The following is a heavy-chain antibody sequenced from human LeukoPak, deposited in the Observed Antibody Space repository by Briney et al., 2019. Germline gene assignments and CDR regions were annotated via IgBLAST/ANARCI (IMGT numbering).Heavy chain of an antibody. D-gene: IGHD2-2*03. CDR2: LKGDGSRA. CDR3: ARDGYLAPVIAFLDY. J-gene: IGHJ4*02. CDR1: GFTFSSYA. Sequence: PGGSLRLSCAASGFTFSSYAMSWVRQAPGKGLEWVGQLKGDGSRANYADSVRGRFTISRDNAKNTVYLQLNSLRAEDTAVYYCARDGYLAPVIAFLDYWGQGTPVTVSS. V-gene: IGHV3-74*01.